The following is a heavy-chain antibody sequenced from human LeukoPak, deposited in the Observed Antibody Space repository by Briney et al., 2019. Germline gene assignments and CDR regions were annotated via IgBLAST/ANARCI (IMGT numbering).Heavy chain of an antibody. CDR1: GGTFSSYA. CDR2: IIPIFGTA. V-gene: IGHV1-69*05. J-gene: IGHJ4*02. D-gene: IGHD4-17*01. Sequence: SVKVSCKASGGTFSSYAISWVRQAPGQGLEWMGGIIPIFGTANYAQKFQGRVTITMDESTSTAYMELSSLRSEDTAVYYCARGGIGEDYGDYFDYWGQGTLVTVSS. CDR3: ARGGIGEDYGDYFDY.